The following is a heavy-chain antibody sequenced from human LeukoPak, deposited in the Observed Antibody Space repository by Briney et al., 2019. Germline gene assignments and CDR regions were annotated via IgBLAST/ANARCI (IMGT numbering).Heavy chain of an antibody. CDR1: GFTFSSYA. D-gene: IGHD2-15*01. CDR2: IWYDGSNK. V-gene: IGHV3-33*08. Sequence: GGSLRLSCAASGFTFSSYAMHWVRQAPGKGLEWVAVIWYDGSNKYYADSVKGRFTISRDNSKNTLYLQMNSLRAEDTAVYYCARDRMYYSAFDYWGQGTLVTVPS. CDR3: ARDRMYYSAFDY. J-gene: IGHJ4*02.